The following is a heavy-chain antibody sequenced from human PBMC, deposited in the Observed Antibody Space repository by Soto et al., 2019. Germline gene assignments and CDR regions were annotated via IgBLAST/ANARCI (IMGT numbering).Heavy chain of an antibody. CDR1: GFTFSSYS. D-gene: IGHD3-10*01. CDR3: ARDLRFGELLSADY. CDR2: ISSSSSYI. Sequence: GGSLRLSCAASGFTFSSYSTNWVRQAPGKGLEWVSSISSSSSYIYYADSVKGRFTISRDNAKNSLYLQMNSLRAEDTAVYYCARDLRFGELLSADYWGQGTLVTVSS. J-gene: IGHJ4*02. V-gene: IGHV3-21*01.